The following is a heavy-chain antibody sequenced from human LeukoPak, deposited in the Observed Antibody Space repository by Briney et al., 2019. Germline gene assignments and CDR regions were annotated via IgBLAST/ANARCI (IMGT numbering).Heavy chain of an antibody. CDR2: ISSSGLTI. J-gene: IGHJ4*02. V-gene: IGHV3-11*04. D-gene: IGHD6-19*01. CDR1: GFTFSDYY. CDR3: ARDLGSSGWPPPPDY. Sequence: GGSLRLSCAASGFTFSDYYMSWIRQAPGKGLEWVSYISSSGLTIHYADSVKGRFTISRDNAKNSLYLQMNSLRAEDTAVYYCARDLGSSGWPPPPDYWGQGTLVTVSS.